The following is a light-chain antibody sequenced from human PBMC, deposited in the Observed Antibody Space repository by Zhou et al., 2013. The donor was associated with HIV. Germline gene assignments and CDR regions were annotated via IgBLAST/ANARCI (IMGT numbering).Light chain of an antibody. CDR3: QQYGSSPPALFT. CDR1: QSVSSSY. CDR2: GAS. J-gene: IGKJ3*01. V-gene: IGKV3-20*01. Sequence: EIVLTQSPGTLSLSPGERATLSCRASQSVSSSYLAWYQQKPDQAPRLLIYGASSRATGIPDRFSGSGSGTDFTLTISRLEPEDFAVYYCQQYGSSPPALFTFGPGTKVDIK.